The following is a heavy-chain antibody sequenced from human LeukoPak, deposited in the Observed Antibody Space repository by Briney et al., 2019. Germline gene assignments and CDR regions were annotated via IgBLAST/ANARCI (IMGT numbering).Heavy chain of an antibody. V-gene: IGHV3-30*18. CDR3: AKIEFGGYYDFWSGYQPYYFDY. Sequence: GGSLRLSCAASGFTFSSYGKHWVRQAPGKGLEWVAVISYDGSNKYYADSVKGRFTISRDNSKNTLYLQMNSLRAEDTAVYYCAKIEFGGYYDFWSGYQPYYFDYWGQGTLVTVSS. J-gene: IGHJ4*02. D-gene: IGHD3-3*01. CDR1: GFTFSSYG. CDR2: ISYDGSNK.